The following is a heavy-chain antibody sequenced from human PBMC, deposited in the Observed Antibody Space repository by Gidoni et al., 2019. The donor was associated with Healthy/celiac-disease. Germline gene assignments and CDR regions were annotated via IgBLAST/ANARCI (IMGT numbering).Heavy chain of an antibody. J-gene: IGHJ5*02. V-gene: IGHV1-2*02. CDR1: GYTFTGYY. D-gene: IGHD3-3*01. Sequence: GAEVKKPGASVKVSCKASGYTFTGYYMHWVRQAPRQGLEWMGWINPNSGGTNYAQKFQGRVTMTRDTSISTAYMELSRLRSDDTAVYYCARTTPSITIFGRSGLYWFDPWGQGTLVTVYS. CDR3: ARTTPSITIFGRSGLYWFDP. CDR2: INPNSGGT.